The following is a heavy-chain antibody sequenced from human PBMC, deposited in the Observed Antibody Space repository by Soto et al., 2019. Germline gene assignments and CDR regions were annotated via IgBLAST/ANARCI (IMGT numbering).Heavy chain of an antibody. CDR2: VWLDGSNK. J-gene: IGHJ4*02. V-gene: IGHV3-30*02. Sequence: GGSLRLSCAASGFTFSNYGMHWVRQAPGKGLEWVAFVWLDGSNKYYADSVRDRFTISRVNSKNTLYLQMNSLRAEDTAVYHCAPQAFDYWGQGTLV. CDR1: GFTFSNYG. CDR3: APQAFDY.